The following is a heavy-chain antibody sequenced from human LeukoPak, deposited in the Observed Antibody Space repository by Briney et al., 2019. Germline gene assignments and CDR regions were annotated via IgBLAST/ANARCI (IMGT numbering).Heavy chain of an antibody. J-gene: IGHJ4*02. D-gene: IGHD6-19*01. CDR2: IYYSGST. Sequence: PSETLSLTCTVSGGSISSYYWSWIRQPPGKGLEWIGYIYYSGSTYYNPSLKSRVTISVDTSKNQFSLKLSSVTAADTAVYYCASRSSGWRSDYWGQGTLVTVSS. CDR1: GGSISSYY. CDR3: ASRSSGWRSDY. V-gene: IGHV4-59*08.